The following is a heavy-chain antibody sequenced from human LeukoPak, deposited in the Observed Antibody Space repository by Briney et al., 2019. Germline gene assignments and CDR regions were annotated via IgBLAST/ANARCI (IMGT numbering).Heavy chain of an antibody. J-gene: IGHJ4*02. V-gene: IGHV4-38-2*01. CDR3: ARQGCTIFGVVIRDFDY. CDR1: GYSISSGYY. CDR2: IYHSGST. Sequence: SETLSLTCAVSGYSISSGYYWGWIRQPPGKGLEWIGSIYHSGSTYYNPSLKSRVTISVDTSKNQFSLKLSSVTAADTAVYYCARQGCTIFGVVIRDFDYWGQGTLVTVPS. D-gene: IGHD3-3*01.